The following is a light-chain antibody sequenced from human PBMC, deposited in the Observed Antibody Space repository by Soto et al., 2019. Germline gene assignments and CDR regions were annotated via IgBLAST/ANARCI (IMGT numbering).Light chain of an antibody. CDR2: QVS. Sequence: QSALTQPASVSGSPGQSITISCTGTTSDVGGYNYVSWYQQHPGKAPKLMIYQVSNRPSGVSNRFSGSKSGSTASLTISGLQAEDEADYYCSSYTSSAPLVVFGGGTQLTVL. V-gene: IGLV2-14*01. J-gene: IGLJ2*01. CDR1: TSDVGGYNY. CDR3: SSYTSSAPLVV.